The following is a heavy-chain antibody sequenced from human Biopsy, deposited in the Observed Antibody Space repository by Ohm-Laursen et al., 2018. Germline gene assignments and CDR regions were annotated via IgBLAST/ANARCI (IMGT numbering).Heavy chain of an antibody. CDR2: MTPKTGKT. D-gene: IGHD5-12*01. J-gene: IGHJ4*02. CDR1: GYTFTDYD. Sequence: ASVKVSCKASGYTFTDYDINWVRQASGQGLEWVGWMTPKTGKTGYTQKLQGRLTMTRDASTSTAYMELSSLRSEDTAIYYCARGGYDYDYWGQGTLVTVSS. V-gene: IGHV1-8*01. CDR3: ARGGYDYDY.